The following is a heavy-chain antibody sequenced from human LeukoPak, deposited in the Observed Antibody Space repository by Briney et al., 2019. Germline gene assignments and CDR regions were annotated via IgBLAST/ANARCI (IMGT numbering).Heavy chain of an antibody. CDR2: INWSGSNT. J-gene: IGHJ4*02. Sequence: RPGGSLRLSCAASGFTFDDYGMSWVRQAPGKGLEWVSGINWSGSNTGFADSVKGRFTISRDNARNSLYLQMNSLRAEDTALYYCAKDAYYGSGSYVDYWGQGTLVTVSS. D-gene: IGHD3-10*01. V-gene: IGHV3-20*04. CDR3: AKDAYYGSGSYVDY. CDR1: GFTFDDYG.